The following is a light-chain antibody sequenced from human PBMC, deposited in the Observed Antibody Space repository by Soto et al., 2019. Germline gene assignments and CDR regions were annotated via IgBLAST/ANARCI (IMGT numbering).Light chain of an antibody. V-gene: IGKV3-15*01. J-gene: IGKJ5*01. CDR3: HQYENWPSFT. CDR1: QSVSSN. Sequence: ELAMTQYTATMSVSPGESATLSCRSSQSVSSNLAWYQQKPAQAHRLTAYGASTRATGIPARFSGSWCGTQFILTIISLLSKDFAVYYCHQYENWPSFTFGQGTRVEMK. CDR2: GAS.